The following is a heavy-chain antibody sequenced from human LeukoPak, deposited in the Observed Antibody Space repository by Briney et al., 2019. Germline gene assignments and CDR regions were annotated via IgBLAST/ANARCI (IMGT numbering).Heavy chain of an antibody. J-gene: IGHJ4*02. Sequence: GRSLRLSCAASGFTFSSYGMHWVRQAPGKGLEWVAVISYDGSNKYYADSVKGRFTISRDNTKNTLYLQMKSLRAEDTAVYYCAKDRRITMVRGVIPHFDYWGQGTLVTVSS. CDR2: ISYDGSNK. V-gene: IGHV3-30*18. D-gene: IGHD3-10*01. CDR1: GFTFSSYG. CDR3: AKDRRITMVRGVIPHFDY.